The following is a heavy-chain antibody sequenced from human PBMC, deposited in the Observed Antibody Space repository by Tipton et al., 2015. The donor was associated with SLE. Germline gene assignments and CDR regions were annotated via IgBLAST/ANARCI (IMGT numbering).Heavy chain of an antibody. CDR3: GRLQFIFAGMGL. Sequence: TLSLTCAVYGGSFSGNYWIWIRQPPGRGLEWIGEINHRGNTNYNPSLKSRVTISVDTSKNQFSLNLNSLTAADTAVYYCGRLQFIFAGMGLWGTGTPVTVSS. V-gene: IGHV4-34*01. CDR2: INHRGNT. CDR1: GGSFSGNY. D-gene: IGHD3-3*01. J-gene: IGHJ6*04.